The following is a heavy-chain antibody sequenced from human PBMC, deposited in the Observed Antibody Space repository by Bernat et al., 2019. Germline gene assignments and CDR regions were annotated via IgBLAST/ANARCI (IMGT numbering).Heavy chain of an antibody. CDR1: GGTFSSYA. Sequence: QVQLVQSGAEVKKPGSSVKVSCKASGGTFSSYAISWVRQAPGQGLEWMGGIIPIFGTANYAQKFQGRVTITADESTSTAYMELSSLRSEDTAVYYCARVVIAAAGRSYWYFDLWGRGTLVTVSS. CDR3: ARVVIAAAGRSYWYFDL. D-gene: IGHD6-13*01. V-gene: IGHV1-69*01. CDR2: IIPIFGTA. J-gene: IGHJ2*01.